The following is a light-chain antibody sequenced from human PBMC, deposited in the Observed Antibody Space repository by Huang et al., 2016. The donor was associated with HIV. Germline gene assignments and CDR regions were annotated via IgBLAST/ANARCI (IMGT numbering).Light chain of an antibody. CDR2: EAS. V-gene: IGKV3-11*01. CDR3: QQRSNWPT. J-gene: IGKJ4*01. CDR1: QSVSSY. Sequence: EIVLTQSPATLSLSPGERATLSCRASQSVSSYLAWSQQKPGQAPRLLIYEASNRAMGIPARCSGSVSGTDFTLTISSLEPEDFGLYYCQQRSNWPTFGGGTKVEIK.